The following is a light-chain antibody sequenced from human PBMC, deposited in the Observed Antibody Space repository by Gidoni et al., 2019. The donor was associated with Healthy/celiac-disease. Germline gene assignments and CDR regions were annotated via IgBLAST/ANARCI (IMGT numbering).Light chain of an antibody. CDR1: NSGSKS. CDR3: QVWDSSSDHLYV. V-gene: IGLV3-21*02. CDR2: DDS. J-gene: IGLJ1*01. Sequence: SYVLTQPPSVSVAPGQTARITCGGNNSGSKSVHWYQQKPGQAPVLVVYDDSDRPSGIPGRFSGSNSGNTATLTISRVEAGDEADYYCQVWDSSSDHLYVFGTGTKVTVL.